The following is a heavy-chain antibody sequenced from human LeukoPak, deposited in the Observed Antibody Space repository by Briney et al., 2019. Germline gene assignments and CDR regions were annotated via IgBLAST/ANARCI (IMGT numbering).Heavy chain of an antibody. CDR1: GFTFSSYG. Sequence: GGSLRLSCAASGFTFSSYGIHWVRQAPGKGLEWVAFIRYDGSNKYYADSVKGRFTISRDNSKNTLYLQMNSLRAEDTAVYYCVNVELGNGYFDYWGQGTLVTVSS. CDR3: VNVELGNGYFDY. D-gene: IGHD7-27*01. CDR2: IRYDGSNK. V-gene: IGHV3-30*02. J-gene: IGHJ4*02.